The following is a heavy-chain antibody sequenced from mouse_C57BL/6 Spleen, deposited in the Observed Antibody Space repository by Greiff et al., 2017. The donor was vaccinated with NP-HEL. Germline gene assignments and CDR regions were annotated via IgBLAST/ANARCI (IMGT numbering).Heavy chain of an antibody. CDR2: FYPGSGST. J-gene: IGHJ3*01. Sequence: QVQLQQPGAELVKPGASVKMSCKASGYTFTSYWITWVKQRPGQGLEWIGDFYPGSGSTNYNEKFKSKATLTVDTSSSTAYMQLSSLTSEDSAVYYCARSFYGNHEGFAYWGQGTLVTVSA. CDR1: GYTFTSYW. V-gene: IGHV1-55*01. CDR3: ARSFYGNHEGFAY. D-gene: IGHD2-10*01.